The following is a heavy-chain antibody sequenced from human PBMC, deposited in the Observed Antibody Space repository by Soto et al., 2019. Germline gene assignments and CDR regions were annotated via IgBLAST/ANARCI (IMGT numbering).Heavy chain of an antibody. CDR3: ARDASPDSYGYETWFDP. J-gene: IGHJ5*02. V-gene: IGHV3-21*01. D-gene: IGHD5-18*01. CDR2: ISSSSSYI. Sequence: PGGSLRLSCAASGFTFSSYSMNWVRQAPGKGLEWVSSISSSSSYIYYADSVKGRFTISRDNAKNSLYLQMNSLRAEDTAVYYCARDASPDSYGYETWFDPWGQGTLVTVSS. CDR1: GFTFSSYS.